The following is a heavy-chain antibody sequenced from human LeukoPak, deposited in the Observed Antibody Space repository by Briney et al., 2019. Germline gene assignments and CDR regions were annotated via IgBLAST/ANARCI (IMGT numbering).Heavy chain of an antibody. Sequence: PGGSLRLSCAASGFTFSSYSMNWVRQAPGKGLEWVSSISSSSSYIYYADSVKGRFTISRDNAKNSLYLQMNSLRAEDTAVYYCANHVTMVRGVIPYWGRGTLVTVSS. CDR2: ISSSSSYI. CDR1: GFTFSSYS. D-gene: IGHD3-10*01. V-gene: IGHV3-21*04. J-gene: IGHJ4*02. CDR3: ANHVTMVRGVIPY.